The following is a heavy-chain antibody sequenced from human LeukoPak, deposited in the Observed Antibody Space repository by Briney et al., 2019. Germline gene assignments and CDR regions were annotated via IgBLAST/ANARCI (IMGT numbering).Heavy chain of an antibody. CDR3: ARNKDNYHYYMDV. Sequence: GGSLRLSCAASRFTFSDYYMSWIRQAPGKGLEWVSYISSSGGTIYYADSVKGRFTISRDNAKNSLYLQMNSLRAEDTAVYYCARNKDNYHYYMDVWGKGTTVTISS. CDR1: RFTFSDYY. V-gene: IGHV3-11*01. D-gene: IGHD1/OR15-1a*01. J-gene: IGHJ6*03. CDR2: ISSSGGTI.